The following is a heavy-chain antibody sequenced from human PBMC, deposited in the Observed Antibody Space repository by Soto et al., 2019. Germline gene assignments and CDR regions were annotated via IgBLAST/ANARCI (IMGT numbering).Heavy chain of an antibody. CDR2: IYYSGST. J-gene: IGHJ4*02. CDR1: GGSISSYY. V-gene: IGHV4-59*01. CDR3: ARGRLDILPGYYYFDY. Sequence: PSETLSLTCTVSGGSISSYYWSWIRQPPGKGLEWIGYIYYSGSTNYNPSLKSRVTISVDTSKNQFSQKLSSVTAADTAVYYCARGRLDILPGYYYFDYWGQGTLVTVSS. D-gene: IGHD3-9*01.